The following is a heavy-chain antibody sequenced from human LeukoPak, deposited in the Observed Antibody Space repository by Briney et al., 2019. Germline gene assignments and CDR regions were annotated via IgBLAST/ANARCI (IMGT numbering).Heavy chain of an antibody. CDR2: IKQDGSEK. D-gene: IGHD3-10*01. Sequence: GGSLRLSCAASGFTFSSYWMSWVRQAPGKGPEWVANIKQDGSEKYYVDSVKGRFTISRDNAKNSLYLQMNSLRAEDTAVYYCARRRVPYGSGSYFAFDVWGQGTMVTVSS. J-gene: IGHJ3*01. V-gene: IGHV3-7*01. CDR1: GFTFSSYW. CDR3: ARRRVPYGSGSYFAFDV.